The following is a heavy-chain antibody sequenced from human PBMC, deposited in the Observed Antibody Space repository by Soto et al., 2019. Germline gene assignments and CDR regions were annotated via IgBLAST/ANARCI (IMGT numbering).Heavy chain of an antibody. V-gene: IGHV1-46*01. CDR1: GYTFTSYN. D-gene: IGHD3-10*01. Sequence: QVQLVQSGAEVKKPGASVKGSCKASGYTFTSYNMHWVRQAPGQGLECVGMSNPLGFSTTYAQKFRRRVTMPRDTSTSTVYIELTNLRSDDTAGYYCARAAGRFGELYWFDPWGQGTLVTVS. J-gene: IGHJ5*02. CDR3: ARAAGRFGELYWFDP. CDR2: SNPLGFST.